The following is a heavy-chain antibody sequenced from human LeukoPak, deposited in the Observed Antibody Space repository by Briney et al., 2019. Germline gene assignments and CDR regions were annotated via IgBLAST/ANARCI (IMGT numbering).Heavy chain of an antibody. CDR2: ISSSGSTI. CDR1: GFTFSSYE. CDR3: ATCGYTYGLYFDY. D-gene: IGHD5-18*01. Sequence: GGSLRLSCAASGFTFSSYEMNWVRRAPGKGLEWVSYISSSGSTIYYADSVKGRFTISRDNAKNSLYLQMNSLRAEDTAVYYCATCGYTYGLYFDYWGQGTLVTVSS. J-gene: IGHJ4*02. V-gene: IGHV3-48*03.